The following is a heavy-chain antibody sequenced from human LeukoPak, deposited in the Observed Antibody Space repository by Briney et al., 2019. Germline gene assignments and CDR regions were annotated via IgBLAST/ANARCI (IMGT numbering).Heavy chain of an antibody. J-gene: IGHJ3*02. D-gene: IGHD1-26*01. CDR2: ISSSSSTI. Sequence: GGSLRLSCAASGFTFSSYSMNWVRQAPGKGLEWVSYISSSSSTIYYADPVKGRFTISRDNAKNSLYLQMNSLRAEDTAVYYCARLYEGGAFDIWDQGTMVTVSS. V-gene: IGHV3-48*04. CDR1: GFTFSSYS. CDR3: ARLYEGGAFDI.